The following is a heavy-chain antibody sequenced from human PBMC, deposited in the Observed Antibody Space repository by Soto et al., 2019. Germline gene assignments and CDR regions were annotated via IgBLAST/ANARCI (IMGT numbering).Heavy chain of an antibody. CDR1: GFTFSSYG. CDR2: ISYDGSNK. Sequence: PGGSLRLSCAASGFTFSSYGMHWVRQAPGKGLEWVAVISYDGSNKYYADSVKGRFTISRDNSKNTLYLQMNSLRAEDTAVYYCAKDLDAAAGTRSGGMDVWGQGTTVTVSS. J-gene: IGHJ6*02. D-gene: IGHD6-13*01. V-gene: IGHV3-30*18. CDR3: AKDLDAAAGTRSGGMDV.